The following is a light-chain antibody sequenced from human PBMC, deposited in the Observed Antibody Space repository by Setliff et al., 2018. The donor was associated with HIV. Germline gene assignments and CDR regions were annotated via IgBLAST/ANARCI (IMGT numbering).Light chain of an antibody. J-gene: IGLJ1*01. CDR2: EVR. CDR3: SSYAITNTLP. CDR1: TSDVGGYNY. V-gene: IGLV2-14*01. Sequence: QSALTQPASVSGSPGQSTTISCTGTTSDVGGYNYVSWYQQHPGNAPKLIIYEVRNRPSGVSNRFSGSKSGNTASLTISGLQAEDEADYYCSSYAITNTLPFGSGTRSPS.